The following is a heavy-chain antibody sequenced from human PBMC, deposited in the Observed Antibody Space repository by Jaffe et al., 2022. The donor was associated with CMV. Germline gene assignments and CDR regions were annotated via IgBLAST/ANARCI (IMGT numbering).Heavy chain of an antibody. CDR3: AKGEDTGIVGASFDY. D-gene: IGHD1-26*01. J-gene: IGHJ4*02. CDR1: GFSFSNHG. V-gene: IGHV3-30*18. CDR2: ISYDGSTK. Sequence: QVQLVESGGGVVQPGRSLRLSCAASGFSFSNHGMHWVRQAPGKGLEWVAVISYDGSTKYYADSVKGRFTVSRDSSKNTLHLQMNSLRVEDTAVYYCAKGEDTGIVGASFDYWGQGTLVTVSA.